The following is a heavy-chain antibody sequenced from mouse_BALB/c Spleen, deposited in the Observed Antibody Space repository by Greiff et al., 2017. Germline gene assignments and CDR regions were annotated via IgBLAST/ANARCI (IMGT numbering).Heavy chain of an antibody. CDR1: GYTFTSYW. CDR2: INPSTGYT. CDR3: ARGSHYYGSPYYAMDY. Sequence: QVQLKESGAELAKPGASVKMSCKASGYTFTSYWMHWVKQRPGQGLEWIGYINPSTGYTEYNQKFKDKATLTADKSSSTAYMQLSSLTSEDSAVYYCARGSHYYGSPYYAMDYWGQGTSVTVSS. V-gene: IGHV1-7*01. D-gene: IGHD1-1*01. J-gene: IGHJ4*01.